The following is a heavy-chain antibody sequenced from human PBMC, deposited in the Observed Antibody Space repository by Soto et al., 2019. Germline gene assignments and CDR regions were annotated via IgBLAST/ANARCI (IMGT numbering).Heavy chain of an antibody. CDR3: AKWYYYDSRPRKYFDY. V-gene: IGHV3-23*01. CDR1: GFTFSSYA. Sequence: EVQLLESGGGLVQAGGSVRLSCAASGFTFSSYAMSWVRQAPGKGLEWVSAVSGSGGTTYYADSVKGRFTISRDNSKNTVYLQMNSLRVEDTAVYYCAKWYYYDSRPRKYFDYWGQGTLVIVSS. J-gene: IGHJ4*02. CDR2: VSGSGGTT. D-gene: IGHD3-22*01.